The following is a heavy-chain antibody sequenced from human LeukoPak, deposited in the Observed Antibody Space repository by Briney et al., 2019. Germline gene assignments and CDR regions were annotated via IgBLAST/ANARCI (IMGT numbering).Heavy chain of an antibody. J-gene: IGHJ4*02. Sequence: GGSLRLSCAASGSTFSNYAMSWVRQAPGKGLEWVSAISRSGGSTYYADSVKGRFTISRDNSKNTLYLQMNSLGAEDTAVYFCARGGGDYCFDYWGQGALVTVSS. CDR2: ISRSGGST. CDR3: ARGGGDYCFDY. V-gene: IGHV3-23*01. CDR1: GSTFSNYA. D-gene: IGHD2-21*02.